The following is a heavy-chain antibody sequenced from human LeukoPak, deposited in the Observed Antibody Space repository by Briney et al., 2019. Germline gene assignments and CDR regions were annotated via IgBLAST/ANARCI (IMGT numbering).Heavy chain of an antibody. CDR2: ISYDGRNK. V-gene: IGHV3-30*04. CDR1: GFTFSSYA. Sequence: PGGSLRLSCAASGFTFSSYATHWVRQAPGKGLEWVAVISYDGRNKYYADSVKGRFTISRDNSKKTLYLQMNSLRGEDTAVYYCAREGGSPRNVGTFDYWGQGTLVTVSS. CDR3: AREGGSPRNVGTFDY. J-gene: IGHJ4*02. D-gene: IGHD1-14*01.